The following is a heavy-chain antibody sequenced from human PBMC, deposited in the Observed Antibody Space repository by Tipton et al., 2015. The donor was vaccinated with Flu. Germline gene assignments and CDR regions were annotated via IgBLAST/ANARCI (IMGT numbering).Heavy chain of an antibody. CDR2: INRGGYFT. D-gene: IGHD6-25*01. CDR3: VVLSGYSDSVVLPIDY. CDR1: GFTFSNNG. V-gene: IGHV3-23*01. J-gene: IGHJ4*02. Sequence: SLRLSCVGSGFTFSNNGMTWVRQAPGKGLELVSAINRGGYFTSYPDSVKGRFSISRDNSRNTLYLQMNSLRAEDTAVYYCVVLSGYSDSVVLPIDYWGQGTLVTVSA.